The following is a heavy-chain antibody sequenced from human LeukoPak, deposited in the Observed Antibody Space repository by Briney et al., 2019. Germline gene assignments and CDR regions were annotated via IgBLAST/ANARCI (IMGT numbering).Heavy chain of an antibody. Sequence: PGRSLRLSCAASGFTFRSCALHWVRQAPGKGLEWVAVISDDGSNKYYADSMKGRSTISRDNSKNTLYLQMNILRTDDTAVYYCAILASAARYYFDSWGQGTLVTVSS. CDR3: AILASAARYYFDS. CDR2: ISDDGSNK. D-gene: IGHD3-3*02. CDR1: GFTFRSCA. V-gene: IGHV3-30*04. J-gene: IGHJ4*02.